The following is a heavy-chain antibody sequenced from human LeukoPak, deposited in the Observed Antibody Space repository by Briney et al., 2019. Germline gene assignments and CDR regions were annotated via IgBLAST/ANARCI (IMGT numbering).Heavy chain of an antibody. V-gene: IGHV4-31*03. Sequence: KPSETLSLTCTVSGGSINTDSYYWSWIRQHPGKGLEWIGYIYYSGSTYYNPSLKSRLTISIDTSKNQFSLKLSSVTAADTAVYYCARGSGIAAAVHWFDPWGQGTLVTVSS. CDR3: ARGSGIAAAVHWFDP. CDR2: IYYSGST. CDR1: GGSINTDSYY. J-gene: IGHJ5*02. D-gene: IGHD6-13*01.